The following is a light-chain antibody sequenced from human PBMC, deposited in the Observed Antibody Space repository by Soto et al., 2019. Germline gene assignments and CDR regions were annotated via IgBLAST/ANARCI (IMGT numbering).Light chain of an antibody. J-gene: IGKJ5*01. CDR2: GAS. Sequence: EIVMTQSPATLSVSPGERATLSCRVSQSVSSDLAWYQQKPGQAPRLLIYGASTRATGIPARFSGSGSGTEFTLTISSLQSEDFAVYYCQKYNNWPLTFGQGTRLEIK. V-gene: IGKV3-15*01. CDR1: QSVSSD. CDR3: QKYNNWPLT.